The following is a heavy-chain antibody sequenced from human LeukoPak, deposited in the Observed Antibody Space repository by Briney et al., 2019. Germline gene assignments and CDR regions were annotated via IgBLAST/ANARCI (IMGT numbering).Heavy chain of an antibody. Sequence: VRQTPXKGLEWVATIKGDGSGKFYVDSVKGRFAISRDDAKSSLFLQMDSLRSEDTAVYYCTKNTHDYWGQGTLVTVSS. D-gene: IGHD1/OR15-1a*01. V-gene: IGHV3-7*01. CDR3: TKNTHDY. CDR2: IKGDGSGK. J-gene: IGHJ4*02.